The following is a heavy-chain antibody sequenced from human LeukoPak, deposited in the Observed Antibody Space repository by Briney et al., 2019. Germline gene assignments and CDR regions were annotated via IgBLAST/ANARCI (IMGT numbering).Heavy chain of an antibody. CDR2: IYYSGNT. J-gene: IGHJ4*02. Sequence: SETLSLTCTVSGGSISSYYWSWIRQPPGKGLEWIGYIYYSGNTNYNPSLKSRVTISVDTSKNQFSLKLSSMTAADTAVYYCARGALLWFGDRMEYYFDYWGQGTLLTVSS. V-gene: IGHV4-59*01. D-gene: IGHD3-10*01. CDR3: ARGALLWFGDRMEYYFDY. CDR1: GGSISSYY.